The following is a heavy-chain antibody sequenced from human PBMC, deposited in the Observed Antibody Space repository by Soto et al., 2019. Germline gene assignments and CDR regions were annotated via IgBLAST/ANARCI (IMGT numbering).Heavy chain of an antibody. J-gene: IGHJ4*02. CDR3: ARTSDTLNYYDSSGPFDY. CDR1: GGSISSSSYY. Sequence: SETLSLTCTVSGGSISSSSYYWGWIRQPPGKGLEWIGSIYYSGSTYYNPSLKSLVTISVDTSKNQFSLKLSSVTAADTAVYYCARTSDTLNYYDSSGPFDYWGQGTLVT. D-gene: IGHD3-22*01. CDR2: IYYSGST. V-gene: IGHV4-39*01.